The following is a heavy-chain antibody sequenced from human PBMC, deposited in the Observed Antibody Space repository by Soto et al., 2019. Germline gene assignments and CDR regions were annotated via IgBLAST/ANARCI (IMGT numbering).Heavy chain of an antibody. CDR3: ARVPPGSGTYFNCYYVMDV. CDR2: INYSGST. D-gene: IGHD3-10*01. CDR1: GDSISSGNYY. J-gene: IGHJ6*02. V-gene: IGHV4-30-4*01. Sequence: QVQLQESGPGLVKPSQTLSLSCTLSGDSISSGNYYWGWIRPSPGKGLEWIAYINYSGSTYWNQSLRGRITMSVDTWKNQFSLKLRAVTAADTAVYYCARVPPGSGTYFNCYYVMDVWGQGTTVTVSS.